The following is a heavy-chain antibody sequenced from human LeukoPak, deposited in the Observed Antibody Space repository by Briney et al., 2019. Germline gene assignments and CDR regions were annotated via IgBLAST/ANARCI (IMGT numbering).Heavy chain of an antibody. CDR3: AKERLWQQLGDDY. Sequence: PGGSLRLSCAASGFTFSNYAMSWARQAPGKGLEWVSSISGDNGHTYYADSVKGRFTISRDNSKNMVFLQVNSLRVEDTALYYCAKERLWQQLGDDYWGQGTLVTVSS. J-gene: IGHJ4*02. CDR2: ISGDNGHT. CDR1: GFTFSNYA. V-gene: IGHV3-23*01. D-gene: IGHD6-13*01.